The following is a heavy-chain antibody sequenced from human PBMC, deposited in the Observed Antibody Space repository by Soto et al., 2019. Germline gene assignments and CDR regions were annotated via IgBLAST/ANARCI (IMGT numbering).Heavy chain of an antibody. J-gene: IGHJ4*02. CDR3: ATTLGYCSGGSCYSFPDY. CDR2: ISGSGGST. V-gene: IGHV3-23*01. D-gene: IGHD2-15*01. CDR1: GFTFSSYA. Sequence: SGGSLRLSCAASGFTFSSYAMSWVRQAPGKGLEWVSAISGSGGSTYYADSVKGRFTISRDNSKNTLYLQMNSLRAEDTAVYYCATTLGYCSGGSCYSFPDYWGQGTLVTVSS.